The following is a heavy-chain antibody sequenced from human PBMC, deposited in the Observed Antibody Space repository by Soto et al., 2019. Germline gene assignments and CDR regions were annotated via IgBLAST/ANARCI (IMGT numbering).Heavy chain of an antibody. Sequence: QVQLVQSGAEVKKPGASVKVSCKASGYTFTSYYMHWVRQAPGQGLEWMGIINPSGGSTSYAQKFQGRVTMTRDTSTSTVYMELSSLRSEDTALYYCARGAWCSSSWYTPTDYYGMDVWGQGTTVPVSS. D-gene: IGHD6-13*01. J-gene: IGHJ6*02. CDR3: ARGAWCSSSWYTPTDYYGMDV. V-gene: IGHV1-46*01. CDR2: INPSGGST. CDR1: GYTFTSYY.